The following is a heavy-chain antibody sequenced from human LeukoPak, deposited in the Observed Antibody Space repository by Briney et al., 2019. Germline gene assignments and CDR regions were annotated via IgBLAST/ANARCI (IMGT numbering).Heavy chain of an antibody. J-gene: IGHJ4*02. CDR1: GGSISGYS. Sequence: KTSETLSLTCIVSGGSISGYSWSWIRQPPGKGLEWIGYIYSGGTTDYNPSLKSRVTISLDTSQNQFSLKLSSVTAADTAVYYCARDDSSGFYCDIWGQGTLVTVSP. CDR2: IYSGGTT. D-gene: IGHD3-22*01. CDR3: ARDDSSGFYCDI. V-gene: IGHV4-59*01.